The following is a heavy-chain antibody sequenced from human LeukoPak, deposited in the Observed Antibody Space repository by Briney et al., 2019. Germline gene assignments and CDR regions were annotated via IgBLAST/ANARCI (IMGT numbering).Heavy chain of an antibody. J-gene: IGHJ4*02. CDR1: GFSFSRYW. V-gene: IGHV3-7*01. D-gene: IGHD2-8*01. Sequence: GGSLRLSCAGSGFSFSRYWMAWVRQAPGKGLEWVASINQDVSRIHYVDSVQGRFTISRDNAKSSLFLQLTSLRVDDTAVYYCARLKDDVTKFDYWGQGTLVTVSS. CDR3: ARLKDDVTKFDY. CDR2: INQDVSRI.